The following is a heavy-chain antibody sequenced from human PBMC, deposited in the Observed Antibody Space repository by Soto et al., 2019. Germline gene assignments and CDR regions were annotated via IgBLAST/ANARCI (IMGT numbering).Heavy chain of an antibody. D-gene: IGHD3-3*01. V-gene: IGHV3-30-3*01. CDR3: ARDKRDLRFLEWSCYFDY. J-gene: IGHJ4*02. Sequence: QVQLVESGGGVVEPGRSLRLSGAASGFTFSSCAMHWVRQAPGKGLEWVALVSYDGSNKYYADSVKGRFTISRDNSKNTLYLQMNSLRAEDTAVYYCARDKRDLRFLEWSCYFDYWGQGTLVTVSS. CDR1: GFTFSSCA. CDR2: VSYDGSNK.